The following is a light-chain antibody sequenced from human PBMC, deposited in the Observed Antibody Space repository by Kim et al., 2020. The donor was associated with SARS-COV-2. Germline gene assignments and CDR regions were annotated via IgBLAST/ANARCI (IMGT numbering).Light chain of an antibody. CDR2: DAS. J-gene: IGKJ4*01. CDR3: QQYDNLLT. Sequence: DIQMTQSPSSLSASVGDRVTITCQASQDISNYLNWYQQKPGKAPKLLIYDASNLETGVPSRFSGSGYGTDFTFTISSLQPEDIATYYCQQYDNLLTFGGGTKLEI. V-gene: IGKV1-33*01. CDR1: QDISNY.